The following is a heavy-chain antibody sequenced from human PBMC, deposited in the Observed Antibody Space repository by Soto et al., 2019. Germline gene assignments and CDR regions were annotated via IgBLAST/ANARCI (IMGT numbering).Heavy chain of an antibody. D-gene: IGHD5-12*01. CDR3: VKEKSVMYSGYDAFDI. J-gene: IGHJ3*02. CDR1: GFDFKSYE. V-gene: IGHV3-48*03. CDR2: IKSGASTI. Sequence: GGSLRLSCAASGFDFKSYEMDWVRQAPGKGLEWVAYIKSGASTIFYTDSVKGRFTISRDDGKNLLFLEMNNLSAEDTAVYYCVKEKSVMYSGYDAFDIWGHGTLVTVSS.